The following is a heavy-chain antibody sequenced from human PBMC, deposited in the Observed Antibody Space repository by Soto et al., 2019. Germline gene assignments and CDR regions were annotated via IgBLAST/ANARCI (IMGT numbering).Heavy chain of an antibody. Sequence: SETLSLTCTVSGGSISSGGYYWSWIRQHPGKGLERIGYVYYSGSTYYNPSLKSRVTISVDTSKNQFSLKLSSVTAADTAVYYCARDSAEYDFWSGYTQYYYYGMDVWGQGTTVTVSS. CDR2: VYYSGST. CDR1: GGSISSGGYY. D-gene: IGHD3-3*01. J-gene: IGHJ6*02. V-gene: IGHV4-31*03. CDR3: ARDSAEYDFWSGYTQYYYYGMDV.